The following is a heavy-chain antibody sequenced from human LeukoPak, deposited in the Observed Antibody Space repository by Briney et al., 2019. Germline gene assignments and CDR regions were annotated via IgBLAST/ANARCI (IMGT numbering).Heavy chain of an antibody. V-gene: IGHV3-43*02. J-gene: IGHJ6*02. Sequence: AGSLRFSCAASGFTFDDYAMHWVRQAPGKGLEWVSLISGDGGSTYYADSVKGRFTISRDNSINSLYLQMNSLRTEDTAFYYCAKDIWFAEFLYGMDVWGQGTTVAVSS. CDR2: ISGDGGST. CDR1: GFTFDDYA. D-gene: IGHD3-10*01. CDR3: AKDIWFAEFLYGMDV.